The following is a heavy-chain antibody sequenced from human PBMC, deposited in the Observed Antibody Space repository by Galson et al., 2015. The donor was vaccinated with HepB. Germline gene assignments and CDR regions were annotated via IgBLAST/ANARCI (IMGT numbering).Heavy chain of an antibody. V-gene: IGHV1-18*04. J-gene: IGHJ4*02. D-gene: IGHD3-10*01. CDR3: ARDGGSLWFGELSPYYFDY. CDR1: GYTFTSYG. CDR2: ISAYNGNT. Sequence: SVKVSCKASGYTFTSYGISWVRQAPGQGLEWMGWISAYNGNTNYAQKLQGRVTMTTDTSTSTAYMELRSLRSDDTAVYYCARDGGSLWFGELSPYYFDYWGQGTLVTVSS.